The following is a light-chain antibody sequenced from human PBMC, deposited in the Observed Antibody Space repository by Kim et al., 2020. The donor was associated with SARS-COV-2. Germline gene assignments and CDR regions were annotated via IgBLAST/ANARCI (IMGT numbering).Light chain of an antibody. CDR1: QSVSSY. J-gene: IGKJ4*01. V-gene: IGKV3-15*01. CDR3: QQYNNWPPLT. CDR2: GAS. Sequence: SPGESANLSCRASQSVSSYLAWYQQKPGQAPRLLIYGASTRATGIPARFSGSGSGTEFTLTISSLQSEYFAVYYCQQYNNWPPLTFGGGTKVDIK.